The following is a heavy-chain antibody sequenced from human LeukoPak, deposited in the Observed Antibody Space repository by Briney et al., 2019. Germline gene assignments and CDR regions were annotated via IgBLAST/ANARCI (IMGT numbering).Heavy chain of an antibody. J-gene: IGHJ4*02. D-gene: IGHD1-26*01. V-gene: IGHV4-59*01. CDR2: VYYSGST. Sequence: SETLSLTCTVSDGSITSYYWSWTRQPPGTGLEWIGYVYYSGSTDYNPSLKSRVTISIDTSKNQFSLKLSSVTTADTAVYYCARIRYSGSYYVDYWGQGTLVTVSS. CDR1: DGSITSYY. CDR3: ARIRYSGSYYVDY.